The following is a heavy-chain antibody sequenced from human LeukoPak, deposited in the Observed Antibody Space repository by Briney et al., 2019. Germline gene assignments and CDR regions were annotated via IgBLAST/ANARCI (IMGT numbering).Heavy chain of an antibody. D-gene: IGHD6-19*01. CDR1: GGSISSYY. CDR3: ARSVADDWFDP. Sequence: SETLSLTCTVSGGSISSYYWSWIRQPPGKGLEWIGYIYYSGSTNYNPSLKSRVTISVDTSKNQFSLKLSSVTAADTAVYYCARSVADDWFDPWGQGTLVTVSS. V-gene: IGHV4-59*08. CDR2: IYYSGST. J-gene: IGHJ5*02.